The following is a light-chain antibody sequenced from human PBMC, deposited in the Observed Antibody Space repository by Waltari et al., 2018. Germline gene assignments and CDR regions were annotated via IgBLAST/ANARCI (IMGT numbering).Light chain of an antibody. CDR1: QSVSSSY. J-gene: IGKJ1*01. CDR3: QQYGSSPWT. Sequence: EIVLTQSPGTLSLSPGERATLSCRASQSVSSSYLAWYQQKPGQAPRVLIHGASNRATGIPDRFSGSGSGTDFTLTISRLEPEDFAVDYCQQYGSSPWTFGQGTKVEIK. V-gene: IGKV3-20*01. CDR2: GAS.